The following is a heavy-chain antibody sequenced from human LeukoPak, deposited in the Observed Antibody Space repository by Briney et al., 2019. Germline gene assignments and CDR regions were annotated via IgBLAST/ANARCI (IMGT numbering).Heavy chain of an antibody. J-gene: IGHJ4*02. Sequence: GGSLRLSCAASGFTFIDSYVSWIRQAPGRGLEWVSYISSSGSTIYYADSVKGRFTISRDDAKNSLYLQMNSLRAEDTAVYYCASDARDSGNYWGQGTLVTVSS. CDR1: GFTFIDSY. CDR3: ASDARDSGNY. V-gene: IGHV3-11*01. CDR2: ISSSGSTI. D-gene: IGHD1-26*01.